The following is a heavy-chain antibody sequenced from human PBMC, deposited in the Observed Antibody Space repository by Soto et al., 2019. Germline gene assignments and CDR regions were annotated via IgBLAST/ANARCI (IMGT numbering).Heavy chain of an antibody. J-gene: IGHJ5*02. Sequence: SETLSLTCTVSPGSIRRYLWRWIRQSPGKGLEWIGYTFYTGSTTYNPSLKSRVTISIDTSKNQFSLKLSSLTAADTAVYYCAHFSDLEWFDPWGQGNLVTVSS. CDR2: TFYTGST. V-gene: IGHV4-59*01. D-gene: IGHD2-21*01. CDR1: PGSIRRYL. CDR3: AHFSDLEWFDP.